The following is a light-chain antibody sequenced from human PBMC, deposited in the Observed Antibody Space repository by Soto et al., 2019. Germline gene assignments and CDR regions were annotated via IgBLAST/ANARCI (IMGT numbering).Light chain of an antibody. J-gene: IGLJ2*01. CDR1: KLGDRY. CDR3: QAWDSITALV. Sequence: SYELTQPPSVSVSPGQTASITCSGEKLGDRYACWYQQKPGQSPVLVIYQDSKRPSGIPERFSGSNSGNTATLTISGTQAMDEADYYCQAWDSITALVFGGWTKLTVL. CDR2: QDS. V-gene: IGLV3-1*01.